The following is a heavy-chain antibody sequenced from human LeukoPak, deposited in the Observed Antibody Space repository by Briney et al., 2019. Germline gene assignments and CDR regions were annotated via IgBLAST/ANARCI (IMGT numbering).Heavy chain of an antibody. J-gene: IGHJ4*02. CDR3: ARDRGGSWVRPQTFDY. V-gene: IGHV1-2*02. Sequence: ASVKVSCKASGYTFTVYYMHWVRQAPGQGPEWMGWINPNSGGINYAQKFQGRVTMTRDTSISTAYMEMSRLRSDDTAVYYCARDRGGSWVRPQTFDYWGQGTLVTVSS. D-gene: IGHD1-26*01. CDR1: GYTFTVYY. CDR2: INPNSGGI.